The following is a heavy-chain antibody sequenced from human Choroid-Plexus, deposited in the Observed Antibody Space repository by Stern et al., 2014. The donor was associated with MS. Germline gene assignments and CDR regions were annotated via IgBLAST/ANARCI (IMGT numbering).Heavy chain of an antibody. CDR1: GGSFSGYY. D-gene: IGHD2-2*01. CDR2: IDGGGDP. V-gene: IGHV4-34*01. Sequence: QLQLQQWGAGLLKPSETLSLTCAVYGGSFSGYYWSWIRQSPGKGLEWIGEIDGGGDPNYNRSLKGRFPISVDRAKNLPSLNRSAVTAADTAIYYCVRERCINTRCYGGRFGYYYYGMDVWGQGTTVTVSS. CDR3: VRERCINTRCYGGRFGYYYYGMDV. J-gene: IGHJ6*02.